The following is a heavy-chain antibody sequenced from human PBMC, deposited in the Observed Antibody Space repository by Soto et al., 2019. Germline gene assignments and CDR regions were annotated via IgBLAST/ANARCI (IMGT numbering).Heavy chain of an antibody. V-gene: IGHV4-39*01. D-gene: IGHD3-22*01. CDR3: VRQDYYESSG. J-gene: IGHJ4*02. CDR2: MSYSGRS. CDR1: GGSISSSSYY. Sequence: QVQLQESGPGLVKPSETLSLTCTVSGGSISSSSYYWGWIRQPPGKGLEWIGSMSYSGRSYYNPAFKSRVPISVDTSKNQFSLKLTSVTAADTAVYYCVRQDYYESSGWGQGTLVTVSP.